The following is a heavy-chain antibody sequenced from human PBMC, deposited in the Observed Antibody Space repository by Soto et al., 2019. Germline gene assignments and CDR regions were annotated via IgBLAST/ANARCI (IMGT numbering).Heavy chain of an antibody. D-gene: IGHD3-10*01. CDR3: ATSYGSGYRAFDY. Sequence: QVQLVQSGAEVKRPGSSVKVSCKASGDTFAFYSINWVRQAPGLGLEWMGRIKPILSMSNYPQRFEGTVTMTAHKSTSTAYMVLNSLRSEATAMYYCATSYGSGYRAFDYWGQGALVTVSS. V-gene: IGHV1-69*02. CDR1: GDTFAFYS. CDR2: IKPILSMS. J-gene: IGHJ4*02.